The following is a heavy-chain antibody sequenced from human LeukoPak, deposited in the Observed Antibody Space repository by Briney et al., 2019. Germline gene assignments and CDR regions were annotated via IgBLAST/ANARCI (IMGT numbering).Heavy chain of an antibody. V-gene: IGHV3-21*01. Sequence: GGSLRLSCAASGFTFSSYSMNWVRQAPGKGLEWVSSTSSSSSYIYYADSVKGRFTISRDNAKNSLYLQMNSLRAEDTAVYYCARGSSASSSPYYFDYWGQGTLVTVSS. CDR2: TSSSSSYI. CDR1: GFTFSSYS. D-gene: IGHD6-6*01. J-gene: IGHJ4*02. CDR3: ARGSSASSSPYYFDY.